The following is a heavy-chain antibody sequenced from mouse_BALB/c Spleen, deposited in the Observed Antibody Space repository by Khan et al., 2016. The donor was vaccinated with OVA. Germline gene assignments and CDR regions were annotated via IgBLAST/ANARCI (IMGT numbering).Heavy chain of an antibody. Sequence: QVQLKQSGPGLVQPSQSLSITCTVSGFSLTDYGVHWVRQSPGKGLEWLGVIWRGGSTDYTAAFMSRLSITKDNSKTQVVFRMNSLQADDTAIYYCAKLMIPYYYALDYWGQGTSVTVSS. CDR1: GFSLTDYG. D-gene: IGHD2-4*01. V-gene: IGHV2-5*01. CDR2: IWRGGST. CDR3: AKLMIPYYYALDY. J-gene: IGHJ4*01.